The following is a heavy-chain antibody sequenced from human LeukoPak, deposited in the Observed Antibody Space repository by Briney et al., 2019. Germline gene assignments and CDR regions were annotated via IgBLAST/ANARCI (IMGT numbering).Heavy chain of an antibody. J-gene: IGHJ4*02. D-gene: IGHD3-22*01. CDR3: ASANYDSSGYFLFDY. Sequence: SETLSLTCAVYGGSFSGYYWSWIRQPPGKGLEWIGEINHSGSTNYNPPLKSRVTISVDTSKNQFSLKLSSVTAADTAVYYCASANYDSSGYFLFDYWGQGTLVTVSS. CDR2: INHSGST. V-gene: IGHV4-34*01. CDR1: GGSFSGYY.